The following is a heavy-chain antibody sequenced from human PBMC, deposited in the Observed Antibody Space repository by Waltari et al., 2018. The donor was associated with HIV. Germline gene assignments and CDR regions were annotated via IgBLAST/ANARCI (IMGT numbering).Heavy chain of an antibody. CDR3: ARRSYYDSSGSYWYFDL. D-gene: IGHD3-22*01. CDR1: GYNFNPYW. J-gene: IGHJ2*01. V-gene: IGHV5-51*01. CDR2: IFPDDSDT. Sequence: EVQLVQSGAEVNKSGESLKISCKGSGYNFNPYWIGWVRQMPGKGLEWMGIIFPDDSDTRYSPSFQGQVTISADKSISTAYVQWSSLKASDTAMYFCARRSYYDSSGSYWYFDLWGRGTLVTVSS.